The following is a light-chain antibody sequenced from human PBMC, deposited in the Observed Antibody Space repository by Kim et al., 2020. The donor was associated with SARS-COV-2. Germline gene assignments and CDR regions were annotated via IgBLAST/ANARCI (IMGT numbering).Light chain of an antibody. CDR2: DAS. J-gene: IGKJ5*01. CDR1: QSVSSY. V-gene: IGKV3-11*01. Sequence: EIVLTQSPATLSLSPGERATLSCRASQSVSSYLAWYQQKPGQAPRLLIYDASNRATGIPARFSGSGSGTDFTLTISSLEPEDFAVYYCQQRSNWPRAHPITFGQGTRLEIK. CDR3: QQRSNWPRAHPIT.